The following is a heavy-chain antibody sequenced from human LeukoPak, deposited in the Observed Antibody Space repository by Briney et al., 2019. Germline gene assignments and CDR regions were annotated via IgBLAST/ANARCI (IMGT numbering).Heavy chain of an antibody. Sequence: TGGSLRLSCAASGFTFSSYAMSWVRQAPGKGLEWVANIKQDGSEKYYVDSVKGRFTISRDNAKNSLYLQMNSLRAEDMALYYCATGQDVSGFDYWGQGTLVTVSS. CDR3: ATGQDVSGFDY. CDR1: GFTFSSYA. CDR2: IKQDGSEK. D-gene: IGHD1-14*01. J-gene: IGHJ4*02. V-gene: IGHV3-7*03.